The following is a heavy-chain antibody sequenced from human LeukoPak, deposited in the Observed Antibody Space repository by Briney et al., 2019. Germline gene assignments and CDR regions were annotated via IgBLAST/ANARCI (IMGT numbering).Heavy chain of an antibody. CDR2: IKQDGSEK. D-gene: IGHD2-8*02. Sequence: GGSLRLSCAASGFTLITYWLTGVARPPGKGWKGGANIKQDGSEKYYVDSVKGRFTISRDNAKNSLYLQMNSLRAEDTAVYYCARDMLGTASISDYWGQGTLVTVSS. J-gene: IGHJ4*02. CDR1: GFTLITYW. CDR3: ARDMLGTASISDY. V-gene: IGHV3-7*01.